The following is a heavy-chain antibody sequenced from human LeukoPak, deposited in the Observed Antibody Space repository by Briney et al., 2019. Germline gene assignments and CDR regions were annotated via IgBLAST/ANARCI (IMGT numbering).Heavy chain of an antibody. CDR3: AKGNYYDGSGPNYYYYGMDV. CDR2: ISAYNGNT. CDR1: DYSFSSYG. V-gene: IGHV1-18*01. J-gene: IGHJ6*02. D-gene: IGHD3-22*01. Sequence: ASVKVSCKTSDYSFSSYGFTWVRQAPGQGLEWMGWISAYNGNTNYAQKLQGRVTMTTDTSTSTAYMELRSLRSDDTAVYYCAKGNYYDGSGPNYYYYGMDVWGQGTTVTVSS.